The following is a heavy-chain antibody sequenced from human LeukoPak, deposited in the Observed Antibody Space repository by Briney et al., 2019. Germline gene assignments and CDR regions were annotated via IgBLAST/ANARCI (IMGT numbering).Heavy chain of an antibody. CDR2: IYYSGST. V-gene: IGHV4-59*01. J-gene: IGHJ6*02. CDR1: GGSISSYY. Sequence: SETLSLTCTVSGGSISSYYWSWIRQPPGKGLEWIGYIYYSGSTNYNPPLKSRVTISVDTSKNQFSLKLSSVTAADTAVYYCARGMASYDFWSGYPQLYGMDVWGQGTTVTVSS. CDR3: ARGMASYDFWSGYPQLYGMDV. D-gene: IGHD3-3*01.